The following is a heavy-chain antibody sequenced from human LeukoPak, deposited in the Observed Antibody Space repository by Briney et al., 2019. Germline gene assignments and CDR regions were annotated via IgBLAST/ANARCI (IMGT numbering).Heavy chain of an antibody. Sequence: PSETLSLTCTVSGDSISSHYWSWIRQPPGKGLEWIAYIYDTGTTVSNPSLKSRVSMSLDRSKNEFSLQLTSVTAADTAVYYCAGIWFSSGYYFDYWGQGTLVTVSS. CDR2: IYDTGTT. CDR1: GDSISSHY. CDR3: AGIWFSSGYYFDY. V-gene: IGHV4-59*11. D-gene: IGHD6-19*01. J-gene: IGHJ4*02.